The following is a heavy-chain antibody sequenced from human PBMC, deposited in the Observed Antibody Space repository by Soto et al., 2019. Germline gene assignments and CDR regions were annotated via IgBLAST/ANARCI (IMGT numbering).Heavy chain of an antibody. CDR3: ARGRGYYDFWSGYYRSYYYGMDV. D-gene: IGHD3-3*01. V-gene: IGHV1-8*01. CDR1: GYTFTSYD. CDR2: MNPNSGNT. J-gene: IGHJ6*02. Sequence: QVPLVQSGAEVKKPGASVKVSCKASGYTFTSYDINWVRQATGQGLEWMGWMNPNSGNTGYAQKFQGRVTMTRNTSISTAYMELSSLRSEDTAVYYCARGRGYYDFWSGYYRSYYYGMDVWGQGTTVTVSS.